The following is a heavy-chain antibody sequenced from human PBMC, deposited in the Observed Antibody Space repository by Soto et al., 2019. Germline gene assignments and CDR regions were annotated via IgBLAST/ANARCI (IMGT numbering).Heavy chain of an antibody. V-gene: IGHV5-51*01. CDR1: GYSFSNFW. J-gene: IGHJ4*02. D-gene: IGHD2-8*02. CDR2: IYPDDSDT. CDR3: ASSVLVTSTMNYFDL. Sequence: GEYLKISCQASGYSFSNFWIAWVRQMPGEGLEWLGIIYPDDSDTRYSPSFLGQVTISADKSIKTTYLQWSSLKASDTAIYFCASSVLVTSTMNYFDLWGQGTLVTVSS.